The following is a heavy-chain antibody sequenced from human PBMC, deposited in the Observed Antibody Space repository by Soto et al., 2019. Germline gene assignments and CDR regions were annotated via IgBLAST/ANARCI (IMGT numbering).Heavy chain of an antibody. D-gene: IGHD2-2*01. Sequence: QVQLLESGGGVVQPGRSLRLSCAASGFTFSTSAMHWVRQAPGKGPEWVAILSSAGSKAYYAESVRGRFTISRDTSKDTLFLQRNSLRAEDTAVYHCARPYCSSAAFYLYLAALGVWGQGTTVTVSS. CDR1: GFTFSTSA. J-gene: IGHJ6*02. CDR2: LSSAGSKA. V-gene: IGHV3-30-3*01. CDR3: ARPYCSSAAFYLYLAALGV.